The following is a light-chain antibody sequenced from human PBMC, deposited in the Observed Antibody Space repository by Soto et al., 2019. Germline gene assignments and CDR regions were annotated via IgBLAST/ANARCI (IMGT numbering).Light chain of an antibody. Sequence: EIVMTQSPATLSVSPGERATLSCRASQSVSNNLAWYQQKPGQAPRLLIYGASTRAAGLPARFSGSGSGTEFTLTISSLQPEDFATYYCQQSNSYPLTFGGGTKVEIK. CDR3: QQSNSYPLT. J-gene: IGKJ4*01. CDR1: QSVSNN. V-gene: IGKV3-15*01. CDR2: GAS.